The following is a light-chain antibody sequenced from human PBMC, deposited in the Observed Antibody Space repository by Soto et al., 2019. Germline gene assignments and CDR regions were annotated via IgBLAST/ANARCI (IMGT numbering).Light chain of an antibody. CDR1: SSNIGAGYD. V-gene: IGLV1-40*01. Sequence: QSVPTQPPSVSGDPGQRGTISCTGSSSNIGAGYDVHWYQQLPGTAPKLLIHGNSNRPSGVPDRFSGSKSGTSASLAITGLQADDEADYYCQSYDSSLSVVFGGGTKVTVL. J-gene: IGLJ2*01. CDR3: QSYDSSLSVV. CDR2: GNS.